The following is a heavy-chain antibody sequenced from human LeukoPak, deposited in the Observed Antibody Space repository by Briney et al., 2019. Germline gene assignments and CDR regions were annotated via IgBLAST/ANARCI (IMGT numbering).Heavy chain of an antibody. D-gene: IGHD6-19*01. CDR1: GYTLTELS. V-gene: IGHV1-24*01. CDR2: FDPEDGET. J-gene: IGHJ4*02. CDR3: ATDPRLIEQWLAFDY. Sequence: ASVKVSCKVSGYTLTELSMHWVRQAPGKGLEWMGGFDPEDGETIYAQKFQGRVTMTEDTSTDTAYMELSSLRSKDTAVYYCATDPRLIEQWLAFDYWGQGTLVTVSS.